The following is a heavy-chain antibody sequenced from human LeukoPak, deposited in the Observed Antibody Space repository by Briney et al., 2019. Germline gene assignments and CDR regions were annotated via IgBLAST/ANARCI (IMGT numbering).Heavy chain of an antibody. CDR2: ISAYNGNT. CDR3: ARVDITAAGPPFDY. V-gene: IGHV1-18*01. Sequence: GASVKVSCKASGYTFTSYGISWVRQAPGQGLEWMGWISAYNGNTNYAQKLQGRVTMTTDTSTSTAYMELRSLRAEDTAVYYCARVDITAAGPPFDYWGQGTLVTVSS. J-gene: IGHJ4*02. D-gene: IGHD6-13*01. CDR1: GYTFTSYG.